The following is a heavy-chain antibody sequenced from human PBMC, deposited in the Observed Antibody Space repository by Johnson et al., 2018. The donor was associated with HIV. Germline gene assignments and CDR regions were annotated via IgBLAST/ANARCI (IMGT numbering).Heavy chain of an antibody. J-gene: IGHJ3*02. V-gene: IGHV3-11*04. CDR2: ISANGNSI. D-gene: IGHD2-8*02. Sequence: QMMLVESGGGLVEPGGSLRLSCAASGFTFSDYYMTWIRQAPGKGLEWVSYISANGNSIYYADSVKGRFTISRDKAKNSLSLQMNSLRVEDTAVYYCARDRGYWDAFDIWGQGTMVTVSS. CDR3: ARDRGYWDAFDI. CDR1: GFTFSDYY.